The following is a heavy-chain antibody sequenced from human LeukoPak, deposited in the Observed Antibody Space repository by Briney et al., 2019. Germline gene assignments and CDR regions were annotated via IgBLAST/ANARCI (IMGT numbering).Heavy chain of an antibody. D-gene: IGHD5-24*01. V-gene: IGHV1-69*13. Sequence: SVTVSCTASGGTFSSXAISWVRQAPGQGLEXXXXXXPIXGTAXXXQXXXXXVXXTAXXSTSTAYMELSSLRSEDTAVYYCAGNRRDGYNSNWFDPWGQGTLVTVSS. CDR1: GGTFSSXA. CDR3: AGNRRDGYNSNWFDP. CDR2: XXPIXGTA. J-gene: IGHJ5*02.